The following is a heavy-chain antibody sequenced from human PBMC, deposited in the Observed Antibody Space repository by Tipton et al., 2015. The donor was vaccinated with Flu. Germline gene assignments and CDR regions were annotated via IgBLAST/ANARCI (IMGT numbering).Heavy chain of an antibody. Sequence: TLSLTCTVSGDSIKSSNYYWGWIRQPPGKGLEWIGNIFHSGSKYYNPSLRSRVTISVDTSKNQFSLKMSSVTAADTAVYFCARRDYSNYVSQPKNWFDLWGQGILVTVSA. CDR1: GDSIKSSNYY. D-gene: IGHD4-11*01. CDR2: IFHSGSK. J-gene: IGHJ5*02. CDR3: ARRDYSNYVSQPKNWFDL. V-gene: IGHV4-39*07.